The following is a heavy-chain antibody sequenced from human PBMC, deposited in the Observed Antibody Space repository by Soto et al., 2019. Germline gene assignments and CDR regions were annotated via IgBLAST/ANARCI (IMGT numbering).Heavy chain of an antibody. CDR2: INAGNGNT. V-gene: IGHV1-3*01. D-gene: IGHD3-22*01. CDR1: GYTFTSYA. CDR3: ARITYYYDSSGTDGSDY. J-gene: IGHJ4*02. Sequence: QVQLVQSGAEVKKPGASVKVSCKASGYTFTSYAMHWVRQAPGQRLEWMGWINAGNGNTKYSQKFQGRVTITRDTSASTAYMELSSLRSEDTAVYYCARITYYYDSSGTDGSDYWGQGTLVTVSS.